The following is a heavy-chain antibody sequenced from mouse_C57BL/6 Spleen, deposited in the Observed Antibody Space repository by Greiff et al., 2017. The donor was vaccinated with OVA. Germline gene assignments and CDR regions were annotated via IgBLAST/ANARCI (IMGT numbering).Heavy chain of an antibody. D-gene: IGHD3-3*01. CDR2: IYPGDGDT. J-gene: IGHJ2*01. Sequence: QVQLQQSGPELVKPGASVKISCKASGYAFSSSWMNWVKQRPGKGLEWIGRIYPGDGDTNYNGKFKGKATLTADKSSSTAYMQLSSLTSADSAVYFCARGDVGYFDYWGQGTTLTVSS. CDR1: GYAFSSSW. CDR3: ARGDVGYFDY. V-gene: IGHV1-82*01.